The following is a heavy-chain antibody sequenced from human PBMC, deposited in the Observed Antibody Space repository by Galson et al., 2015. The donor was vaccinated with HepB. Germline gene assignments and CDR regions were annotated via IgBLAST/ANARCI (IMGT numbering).Heavy chain of an antibody. CDR1: GYTFTSYG. CDR3: ARERTISGWDAFDI. V-gene: IGHV1-18*04. Sequence: SVKVSCKASGYTFTSYGISWVRQAPGQGLEWMGWISAYNGNTNYAQKLQGRVTMTTDTSTSTAYMELRSLRSDDTAVYYCARERTISGWDAFDIWGQGTMVTVSS. J-gene: IGHJ3*02. D-gene: IGHD6-19*01. CDR2: ISAYNGNT.